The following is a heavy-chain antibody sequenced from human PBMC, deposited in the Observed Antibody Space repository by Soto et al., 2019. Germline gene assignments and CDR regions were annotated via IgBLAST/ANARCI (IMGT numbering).Heavy chain of an antibody. CDR2: IYYSGST. Sequence: TLSLTCTVSGGSISSGGYYWSWIRQHPGKGLEWIGYIYYSGSTYYNPSLKSRVTISVDTSKNQFSLKLSSVIAADTAVYYCARAEAANYYYYYGMDVWGQGTTVTVAS. V-gene: IGHV4-31*03. CDR1: GGSISSGGYY. J-gene: IGHJ6*02. CDR3: ARAEAANYYYYYGMDV.